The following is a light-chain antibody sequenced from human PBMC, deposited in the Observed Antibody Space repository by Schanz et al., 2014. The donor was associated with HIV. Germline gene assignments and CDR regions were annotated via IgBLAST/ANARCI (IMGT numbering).Light chain of an antibody. J-gene: IGLJ3*02. CDR1: SSDIGDYSF. V-gene: IGLV2-14*03. CDR2: DVS. Sequence: QSALTQPASVSGSPGQSITISCTGTSSDIGDYSFVSWYQHHPGKAPKLMIYDVSERPSGVSNRFSGSKSGNTASLTISGLQAEDEADYYCSSYTSSSTGVFGGGTKLTVL. CDR3: SSYTSSSTGV.